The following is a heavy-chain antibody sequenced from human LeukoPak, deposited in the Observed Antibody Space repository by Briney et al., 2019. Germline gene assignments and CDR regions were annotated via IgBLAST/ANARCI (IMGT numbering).Heavy chain of an antibody. D-gene: IGHD3-16*02. Sequence: NSSETLSLTCTVSGGSVSSGSYYWSWIRQHPGKGLEWIGYIYITGTTYYNSSLKSRLTISVDTSENQFSLKLSSVTAADTAVYYCAGIVAAANAAFDIWGQGTMVTVSS. V-gene: IGHV4-31*03. CDR1: GGSVSSGSYY. CDR3: AGIVAAANAAFDI. CDR2: IYITGTT. J-gene: IGHJ3*02.